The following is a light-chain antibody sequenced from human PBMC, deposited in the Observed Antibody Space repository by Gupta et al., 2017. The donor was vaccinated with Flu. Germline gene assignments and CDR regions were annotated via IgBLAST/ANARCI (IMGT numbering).Light chain of an antibody. V-gene: IGKV3-20*01. J-gene: IGKJ2*01. CDR1: EIISSSY. CDR3: QHYDSAPMYT. CDR2: GAS. Sequence: TLSLSRGGRATLSCRASEIISSSYLAWYQQQPGQPPRLLIYGASSRATGIPDRFSGSGSGTGFTLTISRLEPEDFAIYYCQHYDSAPMYTFGQGTKLEIK.